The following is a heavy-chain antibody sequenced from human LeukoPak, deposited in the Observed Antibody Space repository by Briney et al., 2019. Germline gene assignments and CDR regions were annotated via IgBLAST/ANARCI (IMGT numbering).Heavy chain of an antibody. CDR3: AKDERYTVTTNY. J-gene: IGHJ4*02. V-gene: IGHV3-23*01. D-gene: IGHD4-17*01. Sequence: GGSLRLSCAASGFTFSSYSMNWVRQAPGKGLEWVSAISGSGGSTYYADSVKGRFTISRDNSKNTLYLQMNSLRAEDTAVYYCAKDERYTVTTNYWGQGTLVTVSS. CDR1: GFTFSSYS. CDR2: ISGSGGST.